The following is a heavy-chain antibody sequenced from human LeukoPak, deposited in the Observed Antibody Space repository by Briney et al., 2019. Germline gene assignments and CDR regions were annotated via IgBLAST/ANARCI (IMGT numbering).Heavy chain of an antibody. V-gene: IGHV3-21*03. Sequence: GGSLRLSCAASGFTFTTYWMHWVRQVPGKGLEWVSSISSSSSYIYYADSVKGRFTISRDNAKNSLYLQMNSLKTEDTAVYYCTTTIVGAPLVDYWGQGTLVTVSS. CDR2: ISSSSSYI. CDR1: GFTFTTYW. CDR3: TTTIVGAPLVDY. D-gene: IGHD1-26*01. J-gene: IGHJ4*02.